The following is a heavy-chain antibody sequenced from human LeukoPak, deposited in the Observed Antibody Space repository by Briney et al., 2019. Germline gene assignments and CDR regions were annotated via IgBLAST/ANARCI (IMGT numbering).Heavy chain of an antibody. CDR2: IYYSGST. CDR1: GGSISSSSYY. Sequence: SETLSLTCTVSGGSISSSSYYWGWIRQPPGKGLEWIGSIYYSGSTYYNPSLKSRVTISVDTSKNQFSLKLSSVTAADTAVYYCASYSSGWPDAFDIWGQGTMVTVSS. CDR3: ASYSSGWPDAFDI. V-gene: IGHV4-39*07. D-gene: IGHD6-19*01. J-gene: IGHJ3*02.